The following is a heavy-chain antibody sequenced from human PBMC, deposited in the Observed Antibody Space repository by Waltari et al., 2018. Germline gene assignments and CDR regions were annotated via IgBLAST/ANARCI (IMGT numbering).Heavy chain of an antibody. Sequence: QVQLQESGPGLVKHSGTLSLTCPVSGGPTSSSNWWSWVRQPPGKGLEWIGEIYHSGSTNYNPSLKSRVTISVDKSKNQFSLKLSSVTAADTAVYYCARREEVSSGWCLDYWGQGTLVTVSS. CDR3: ARREEVSSGWCLDY. D-gene: IGHD6-19*01. J-gene: IGHJ4*02. CDR2: IYHSGST. V-gene: IGHV4-4*02. CDR1: GGPTSSSNW.